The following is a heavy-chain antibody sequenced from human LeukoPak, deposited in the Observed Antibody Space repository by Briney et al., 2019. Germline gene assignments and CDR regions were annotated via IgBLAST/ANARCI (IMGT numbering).Heavy chain of an antibody. Sequence: SETLSLTCTVSGDSIRNYYWTWIRQPPGKGLQWIGKTYYSRTTKYNPFLRSRATISVDTSKNQFSLKLTSVTAADTAVYYCARDRRYCNGGSCYSYDAFDIWSQGTMVTVSS. J-gene: IGHJ3*02. D-gene: IGHD2-15*01. CDR1: GDSIRNYY. V-gene: IGHV4-59*01. CDR3: ARDRRYCNGGSCYSYDAFDI. CDR2: TYYSRTT.